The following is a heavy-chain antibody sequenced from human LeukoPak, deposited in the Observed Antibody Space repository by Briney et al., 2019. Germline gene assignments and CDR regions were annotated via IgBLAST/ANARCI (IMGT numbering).Heavy chain of an antibody. CDR1: GDSISSGNY. CDR2: IFHTGST. J-gene: IGHJ4*02. CDR3: ARANFRGVTYWGYFDY. Sequence: SETLSLTCTVSGDSISSGNYWGWIRQPPGKGLEWIGSIFHTGSTYYNLSLKSRVTISVDTSKNQFSLRLSSVTATDTAVYYCARANFRGVTYWGYFDYWGQGTLVTVSS. D-gene: IGHD2-21*02. V-gene: IGHV4-38-2*02.